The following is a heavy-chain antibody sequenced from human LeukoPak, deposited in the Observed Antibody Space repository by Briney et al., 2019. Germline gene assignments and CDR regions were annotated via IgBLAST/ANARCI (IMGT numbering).Heavy chain of an antibody. D-gene: IGHD5-18*01. CDR1: GFTFSNYA. CDR2: ISGSGGST. V-gene: IGHV3-23*01. J-gene: IGHJ3*02. CDR3: AKGGADTAMVRVHAFDI. Sequence: GGSLRLSCAASGFTFSNYAMSWVRQAPGKGLEWVSAISGSGGSTYYADSVKGRFTISRDNSKNTLYLQMNSLRAEDTAVYYCAKGGADTAMVRVHAFDIWGQGTMVTVSS.